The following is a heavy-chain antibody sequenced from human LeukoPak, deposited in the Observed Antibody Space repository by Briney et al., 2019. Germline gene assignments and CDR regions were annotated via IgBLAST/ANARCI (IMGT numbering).Heavy chain of an antibody. V-gene: IGHV4-61*02. D-gene: IGHD1-26*01. CDR3: ARSNSGSYRELDY. Sequence: SQTLSLTCTVSGCSINSGSYFWIWIPQPAGKELERIGRIYTSGITNYNSSLMSRATISIDTSKNQFSLKLSSVPAADTAVYYCARSNSGSYRELDYWGQGALVTVSS. CDR2: IYTSGIT. J-gene: IGHJ4*02. CDR1: GCSINSGSYF.